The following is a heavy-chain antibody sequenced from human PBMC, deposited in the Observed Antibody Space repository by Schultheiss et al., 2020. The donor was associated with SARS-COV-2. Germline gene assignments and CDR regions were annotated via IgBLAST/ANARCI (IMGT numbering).Heavy chain of an antibody. CDR2: ISSSSSYI. CDR3: ARGSRDGYRLN. Sequence: GESLKISCAASGFTFNTYAMTWVRQAPGKGLEWVSSISSSSSYIYYADSVKGRFTISRDNAKNSLYLQMNSLRAEDTAVYYCARGSRDGYRLNWGQGTLVTVSS. V-gene: IGHV3-21*01. CDR1: GFTFNTYA. D-gene: IGHD5-24*01. J-gene: IGHJ4*02.